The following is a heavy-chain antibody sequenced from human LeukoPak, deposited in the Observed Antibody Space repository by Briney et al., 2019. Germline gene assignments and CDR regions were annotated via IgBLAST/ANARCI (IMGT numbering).Heavy chain of an antibody. V-gene: IGHV1-18*01. D-gene: IGHD2-15*01. CDR1: GYNFVNYG. J-gene: IGHJ4*02. CDR2: ISAVNGDA. CDR3: ARDYKSSCSGATCLYFDY. Sequence: ASVKVSRKTSGYNFVNYGVSWVRQAPGQGLEWMGWISAVNGDANSAHKFRGRLSMTMDTSTSTAYMELGSLRSDDTALYFCARDYKSSCSGATCLYFDYWGQGTLVTVSS.